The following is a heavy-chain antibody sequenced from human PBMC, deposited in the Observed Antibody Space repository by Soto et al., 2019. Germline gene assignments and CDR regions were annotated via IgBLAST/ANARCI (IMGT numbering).Heavy chain of an antibody. J-gene: IGHJ6*02. CDR1: GFTFSSYE. Sequence: EVQLVESGGGLVQPGGSLRLSCAASGFTFSSYEMNWVPQAPGKGLEWVPYISSSGSTIYYADSVKGRFTISRDNAKNSLYLQMNSLRAEDTTVYYCATRVRGIAARSSYYYGMDVWGQGTTVTVSS. V-gene: IGHV3-48*03. CDR2: ISSSGSTI. D-gene: IGHD6-6*01. CDR3: ATRVRGIAARSSYYYGMDV.